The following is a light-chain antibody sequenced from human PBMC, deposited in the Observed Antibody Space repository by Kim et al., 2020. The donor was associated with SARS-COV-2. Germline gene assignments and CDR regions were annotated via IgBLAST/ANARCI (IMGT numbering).Light chain of an antibody. CDR2: GAS. CDR1: QDFSSY. Sequence: GDRVTITCRASQDFSSYLAWYQQKPGRAPKLLIYGASTLQSGVPSRFSGSGSGTDFTLTISCLRSEDFATYYCQQYYAYPLTFGGGTKVDIK. J-gene: IGKJ4*01. V-gene: IGKV1-8*01. CDR3: QQYYAYPLT.